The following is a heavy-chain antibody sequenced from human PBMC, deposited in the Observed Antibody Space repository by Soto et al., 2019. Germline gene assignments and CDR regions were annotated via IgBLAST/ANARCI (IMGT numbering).Heavy chain of an antibody. CDR3: ARRPMVTDDISLNWFDP. V-gene: IGHV3-7*01. D-gene: IGHD2-21*02. CDR2: IKQDGSEK. CDR1: GFTFSSYW. J-gene: IGHJ5*02. Sequence: EGQLGESGGGLVQPGGSLRLSCAASGFTFSSYWMSWVRQAPGKGLEWVANIKQDGSEKYYVDSVKGRFTSSRDNAKNSRYMQMNSLRAEDTAVYYCARRPMVTDDISLNWFDPWGQGPLVTVSS.